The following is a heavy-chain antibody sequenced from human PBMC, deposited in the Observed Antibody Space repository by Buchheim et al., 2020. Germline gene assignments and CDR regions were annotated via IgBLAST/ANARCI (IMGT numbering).Heavy chain of an antibody. Sequence: QVQLVESGGGVVQPGTSLTLSCVASGFTFRTYGIHWVRQAPGKGLEWVAVISYDGSLKYYAYSVKGRFTISRDNSRNTVYMHMNSLRTEDTAVYYCAKSYCGGDCHFEYWGQGTL. CDR3: AKSYCGGDCHFEY. J-gene: IGHJ4*02. CDR1: GFTFRTYG. CDR2: ISYDGSLK. D-gene: IGHD2-21*02. V-gene: IGHV3-30*18.